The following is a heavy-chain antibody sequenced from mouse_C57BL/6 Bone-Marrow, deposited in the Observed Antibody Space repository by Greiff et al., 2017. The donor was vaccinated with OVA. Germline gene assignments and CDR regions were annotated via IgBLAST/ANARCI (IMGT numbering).Heavy chain of an antibody. V-gene: IGHV14-2*01. CDR2: IDPEDGDT. CDR1: GFNITDYY. J-gene: IGHJ4*01. Sequence: EVTLVESGAELVKPGASVKLSCTASGFNITDYYMHWVKQRTEQGLEWIGRIDPEDGDTKYAPKFPGKATITAYTSSNTAYLQLSSLTSEDTAVYYCATSMVTVDMDYWGQGTSVTVSS. D-gene: IGHD2-2*01. CDR3: ATSMVTVDMDY.